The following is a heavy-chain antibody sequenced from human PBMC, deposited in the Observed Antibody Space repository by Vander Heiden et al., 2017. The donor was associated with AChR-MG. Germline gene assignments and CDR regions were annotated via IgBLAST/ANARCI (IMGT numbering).Heavy chain of an antibody. D-gene: IGHD6-13*01. CDR2: ISYTGSNK. J-gene: IGHJ5*02. Sequence: QVRLVESGGGVVQPGRSLSLSWSASGFPFSDYATHWVRQAPGKGLEWVAAISYTGSNKYYSDSVKGRFTISRDDSENTVYMQMNSLRPEDTAVYYCARYSTGWYVVNHWGQGTLVTVSS. V-gene: IGHV3-30-3*01. CDR1: GFPFSDYA. CDR3: ARYSTGWYVVNH.